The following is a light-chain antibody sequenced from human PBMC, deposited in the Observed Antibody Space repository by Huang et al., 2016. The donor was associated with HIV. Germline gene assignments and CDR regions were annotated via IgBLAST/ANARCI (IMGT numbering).Light chain of an antibody. CDR3: QQYNNWPPLT. CDR2: GAS. CDR1: QNVNTD. Sequence: EVVITQSPAILSVSPGERATLSCRASQNVNTDLAWYKHNPGQAPRLLIYGASTRATGSPASFSGKGSETEFTLTISSLQSEDFAIYYCQQYNNWPPLTFGGGTKVEIK. J-gene: IGKJ4*01. V-gene: IGKV3-15*01.